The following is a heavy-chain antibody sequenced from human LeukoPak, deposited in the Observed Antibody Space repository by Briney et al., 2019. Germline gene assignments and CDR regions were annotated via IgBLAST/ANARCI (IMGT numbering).Heavy chain of an antibody. CDR1: GFTFSSYA. J-gene: IGHJ4*02. V-gene: IGHV3-23*01. D-gene: IGHD3-10*01. CDR3: ARNTYGSGSYYSGVDY. Sequence: GGSLRLSCAASGFTFSSYAMSWVRQAPGKGLEWVSAISGSGGSTYYADSVKGRFTISRDNSKNTLYLQMNSLRAEDTAVYYCARNTYGSGSYYSGVDYWGQGTLVTVSS. CDR2: ISGSGGST.